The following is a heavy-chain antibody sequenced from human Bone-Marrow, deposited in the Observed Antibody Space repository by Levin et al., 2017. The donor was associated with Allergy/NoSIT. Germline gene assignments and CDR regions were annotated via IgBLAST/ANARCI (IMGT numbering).Heavy chain of an antibody. CDR1: GFSLSTSGMC. CDR3: ARFLVGDYSNHFDY. J-gene: IGHJ4*02. V-gene: IGHV2-70*01. CDR2: IDWDDAK. D-gene: IGHD4-11*01. Sequence: QTLSLTCSFSGFSLSTSGMCVSWIRQPPGKALEWLALIDWDDAKYSSTSLKTGLTISKDTSKDQVVLTMTNMDPVDTATYYCARFLVGDYSNHFDYWGQGILVTVSS.